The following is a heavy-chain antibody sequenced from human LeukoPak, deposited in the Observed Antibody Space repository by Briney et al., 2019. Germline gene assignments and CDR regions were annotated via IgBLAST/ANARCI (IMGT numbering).Heavy chain of an antibody. Sequence: PGGSLRLSCAASGFTFSSYWMSWVRQDPGKGLEGVANIKQDGSEKYYVESVKGRFTISRDNAKNSLYLQMNSLRAEDTAVYYCARGMTRPSYMDVWGKGTTVTVSS. J-gene: IGHJ6*03. V-gene: IGHV3-7*01. CDR2: IKQDGSEK. CDR3: ARGMTRPSYMDV. CDR1: GFTFSSYW.